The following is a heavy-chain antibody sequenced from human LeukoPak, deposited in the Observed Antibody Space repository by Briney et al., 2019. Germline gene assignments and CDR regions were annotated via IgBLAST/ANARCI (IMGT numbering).Heavy chain of an antibody. V-gene: IGHV5-10-1*01. CDR1: GYTFTSNW. Sequence: GESLKISCKGSGYTFTSNWITWVRQMPGKGLEWMGTIDPSDSYTNYSPSFQGHVIVSADKSISTAYLQWSSLKASDTAMYYCARQISGGTYYFDYWGQGTLVTVSS. J-gene: IGHJ4*02. CDR3: ARQISGGTYYFDY. CDR2: IDPSDSYT. D-gene: IGHD3-10*01.